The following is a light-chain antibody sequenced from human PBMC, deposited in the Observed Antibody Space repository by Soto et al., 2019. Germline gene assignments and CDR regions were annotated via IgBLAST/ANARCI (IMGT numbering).Light chain of an antibody. CDR1: QSLSSSY. V-gene: IGKV3-20*01. CDR2: GAS. Sequence: IVLTQSPGTLSLSPGERATLSCRASQSLSSSYLGWYQQKPGQAPRLLISGASSRATGIPDRFSGSGSGTDFTLTISRLESEDFAIYYCQQYGSSPWTFGPGTKVDIK. J-gene: IGKJ1*01. CDR3: QQYGSSPWT.